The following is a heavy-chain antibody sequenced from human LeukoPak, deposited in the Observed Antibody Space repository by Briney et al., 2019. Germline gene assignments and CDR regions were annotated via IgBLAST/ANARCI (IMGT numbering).Heavy chain of an antibody. Sequence: ASVKVSCKASGYTFTSYGISWVRQAPGQGLEWMGIINPRGGSTTYAQKFQGRVTMTRDTSTSTVYMELSSLRSEDTAVYYCEVVTTIPIWGQGTMVTVSS. CDR2: INPRGGST. CDR1: GYTFTSYG. V-gene: IGHV1-46*01. CDR3: EVVTTIPI. J-gene: IGHJ3*02. D-gene: IGHD2-21*02.